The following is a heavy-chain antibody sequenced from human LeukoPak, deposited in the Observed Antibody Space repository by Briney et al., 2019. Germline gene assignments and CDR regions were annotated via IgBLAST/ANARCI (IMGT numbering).Heavy chain of an antibody. J-gene: IGHJ5*02. CDR1: GYTFSTYW. Sequence: GESLKIPCKGSGYTFSTYWIAWVRQMAGKGLEWMGIIYPGDSDTRYSPSFQGQVTISADKSITTAYLQWSSLKASDTAMYYCARVITMIRGVPDRFDPWGQGTLVTVSS. V-gene: IGHV5-51*01. D-gene: IGHD3-10*01. CDR3: ARVITMIRGVPDRFDP. CDR2: IYPGDSDT.